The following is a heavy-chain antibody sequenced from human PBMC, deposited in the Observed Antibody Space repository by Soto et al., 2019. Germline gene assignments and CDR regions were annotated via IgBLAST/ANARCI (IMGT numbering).Heavy chain of an antibody. V-gene: IGHV3-33*01. CDR2: IWYDGSNK. J-gene: IGHJ4*02. CDR1: GFTFSSYG. D-gene: IGHD2-15*01. Sequence: QVQLVESGGGVVQPGRSLRLSCAASGFTFSSYGMHWVRQAPGKGLEWVAVIWYDGSNKYYADSVKGRFTISRDNSKXXLXLQRNSLRAEDTAVYYCARDGYCSGGSGYSVPVFDYWGQGTLVTVSS. CDR3: ARDGYCSGGSGYSVPVFDY.